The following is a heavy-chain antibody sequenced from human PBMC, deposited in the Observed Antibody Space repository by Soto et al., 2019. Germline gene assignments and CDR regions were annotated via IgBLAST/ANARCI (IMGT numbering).Heavy chain of an antibody. CDR1: GFTFSDHH. CDR3: VRSGDNYNLLDY. Sequence: GVSLRLSCAASGFTFSDHHMSWIRQAPGKGLEWIGYSSNSGSFTRYADSVKGRFSISRDNAKNSLFLQINSLRGDDTAIYYCVRSGDNYNLLDYWGQGTPVTVSS. D-gene: IGHD1-1*01. V-gene: IGHV3-11*06. CDR2: SSNSGSFT. J-gene: IGHJ4*02.